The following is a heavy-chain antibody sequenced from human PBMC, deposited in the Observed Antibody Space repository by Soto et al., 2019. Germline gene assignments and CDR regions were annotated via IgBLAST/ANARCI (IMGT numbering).Heavy chain of an antibody. CDR1: GFTFSSYD. J-gene: IGHJ6*02. CDR3: ARDLGFGSYYYGMDV. V-gene: IGHV3-13*01. Sequence: GGSLRLSCAASGFTFSSYDMHWVRQATGKGLEWVSAIGTAGDTYYPGSVKGRFTISRENAKNSLYLQMNSLRAEDTAVYYCARDLGFGSYYYGMDVWGQGTTVTVSS. D-gene: IGHD3-16*01. CDR2: IGTAGDT.